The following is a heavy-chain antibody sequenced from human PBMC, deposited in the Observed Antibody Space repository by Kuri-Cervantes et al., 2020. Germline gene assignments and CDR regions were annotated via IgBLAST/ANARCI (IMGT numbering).Heavy chain of an antibody. CDR3: ARETNLRFGGVIGPDY. Sequence: SVNVSCKASGGTFSSYAISWVRQAPGQGLEWMGGIIPIFGTANYAQKFQGRVTITADKSTSTAYMELSSLRSEDTAVYYCARETNLRFGGVIGPDYWGQGTLVTVSS. CDR2: IIPIFGTA. CDR1: GGTFSSYA. D-gene: IGHD3-16*02. J-gene: IGHJ4*02. V-gene: IGHV1-69*06.